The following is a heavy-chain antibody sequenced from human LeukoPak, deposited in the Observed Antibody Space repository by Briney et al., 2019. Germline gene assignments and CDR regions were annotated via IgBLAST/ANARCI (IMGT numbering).Heavy chain of an antibody. CDR3: ARSSSTNEAGHYYGMDV. V-gene: IGHV4-59*12. D-gene: IGHD6-13*01. CDR1: GDSISSYY. CDR2: IYYSGSA. Sequence: SETLSLTCTVSGDSISSYYWSWMRQPPGEGLEWIGYIYYSGSANYNPSLKSRVTISVDTSKNQFSLKLNSVSAADTAVYYCARSSSTNEAGHYYGMDVWGQGTTVTVSS. J-gene: IGHJ6*02.